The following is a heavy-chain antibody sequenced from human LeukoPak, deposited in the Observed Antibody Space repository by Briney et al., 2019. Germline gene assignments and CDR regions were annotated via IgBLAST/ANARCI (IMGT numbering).Heavy chain of an antibody. CDR3: ARDQGRFKDCGGDCYAAFDI. V-gene: IGHV3-48*03. CDR2: ISSSGSTI. D-gene: IGHD2-21*02. J-gene: IGHJ3*02. Sequence: PGGSLRLSCAASGFTFSSYEMNWVRQAPGKGLEWVSYISSSGSTIYYADSVKGRFTISRDNAKNSLYLQMNSLRAEDTAVYYCARDQGRFKDCGGDCYAAFDIWGQGTMVPVSS. CDR1: GFTFSSYE.